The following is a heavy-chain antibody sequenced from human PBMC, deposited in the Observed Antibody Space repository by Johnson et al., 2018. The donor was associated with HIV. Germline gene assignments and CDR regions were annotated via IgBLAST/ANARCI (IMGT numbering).Heavy chain of an antibody. Sequence: EKLVESGGGLVQPGGSLRVSCAASGFTVSSNYMSWVRQAPGKGLEWVSVIYSGGSTYYADSVKGRFTISRDNSKNTLYLQMNSLRAEDTAVYYCARDGYSSSSFGAFDIWGQGTMVTVSS. J-gene: IGHJ3*02. CDR2: IYSGGST. V-gene: IGHV3-66*01. CDR3: ARDGYSSSSFGAFDI. D-gene: IGHD6-6*01. CDR1: GFTVSSNY.